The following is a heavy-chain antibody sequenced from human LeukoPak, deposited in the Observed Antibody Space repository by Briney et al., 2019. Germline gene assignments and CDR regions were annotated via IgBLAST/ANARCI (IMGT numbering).Heavy chain of an antibody. Sequence: GGSLRLSCAASGFTFSGYGMTWVRQPPGKGLEWVAYIKKDGSDQYYVDSVRGRFTISRDNAKNSLYLPMNSLRGDDTAIYYCASGTAGQTDLFYWGQGILVTVSS. V-gene: IGHV3-7*01. J-gene: IGHJ4*01. D-gene: IGHD3-9*01. CDR2: IKKDGSDQ. CDR3: ASGTAGQTDLFY. CDR1: GFTFSGYG.